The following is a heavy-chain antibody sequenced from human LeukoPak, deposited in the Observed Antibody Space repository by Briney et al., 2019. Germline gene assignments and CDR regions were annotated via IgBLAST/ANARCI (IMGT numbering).Heavy chain of an antibody. V-gene: IGHV3-21*01. D-gene: IGHD2-21*02. CDR1: GFTFSSYS. CDR2: ISSSSSYI. J-gene: IGHJ4*02. Sequence: GSLRLSCAASGFTFSSYSMNWVRQAPGKGLEWVSSISSSSSYIYYADSVKGRFTISRDNAKNSLYLQMNSLRAEDTAVYYCARGAYCGGDCYPHFDYWGQGTLVTVSS. CDR3: ARGAYCGGDCYPHFDY.